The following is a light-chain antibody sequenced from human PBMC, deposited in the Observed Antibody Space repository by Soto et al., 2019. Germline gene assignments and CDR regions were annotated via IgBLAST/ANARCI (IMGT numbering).Light chain of an antibody. Sequence: EIVMTQSPGTLSVSPGERATLSCRASQSVSSSYLAWYQQKPGQAPRLLIYGASSRATGIPDRFSGSGSGTDFTLTISRLEPEDFAVYYCQQYGSSPTFGQGTRLEI. J-gene: IGKJ5*01. V-gene: IGKV3-20*01. CDR3: QQYGSSPT. CDR2: GAS. CDR1: QSVSSSY.